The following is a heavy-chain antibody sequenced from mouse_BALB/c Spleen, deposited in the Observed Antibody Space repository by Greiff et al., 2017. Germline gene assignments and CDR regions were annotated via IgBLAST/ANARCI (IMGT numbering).Heavy chain of an antibody. CDR1: GFSLTSYG. CDR2: IWSGGST. D-gene: IGHD2-4*01. CDR3: ARNMITNLPYAMDY. J-gene: IGHJ4*01. Sequence: VQLQQSGPGLVQPSQSLSITCTVSGFSLTSYGVHWVRQSPGKGLEWLGVIWSGGSTDYNAAFISRLSISKDNSKSQVFFKMNSLQADDTAIYYCARNMITNLPYAMDYWGQGTSVTVSS. V-gene: IGHV2-4-1*01.